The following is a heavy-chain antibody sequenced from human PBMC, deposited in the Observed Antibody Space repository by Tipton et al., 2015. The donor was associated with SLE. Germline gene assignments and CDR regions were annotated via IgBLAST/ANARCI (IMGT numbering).Heavy chain of an antibody. D-gene: IGHD3-3*01. Sequence: TLSLTCTVSGGSIISSTYYWGWIRQSPGKGLEWIGSIYRSGTAYYNPSLKSRVTISVNTSKNQFSLRLSSVTAADTAMFYCASGTLEWSHEPDYWGQGTLVTVFS. V-gene: IGHV4-39*07. CDR3: ASGTLEWSHEPDY. CDR2: IYRSGTA. J-gene: IGHJ4*02. CDR1: GGSIISSTYY.